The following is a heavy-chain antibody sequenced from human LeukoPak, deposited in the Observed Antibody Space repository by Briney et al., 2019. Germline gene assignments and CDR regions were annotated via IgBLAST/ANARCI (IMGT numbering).Heavy chain of an antibody. Sequence: ASVKVSCKASGYTFTSFGISWVRQAPGQGLEWLAWISLYNGNTNYAQKVQGRVTMTTDTSTSTAYMELRSLKSDDTAVYYCARDKDSVGWYDYWGQGTVVTVSS. CDR3: ARDKDSVGWYDY. D-gene: IGHD6-19*01. CDR2: ISLYNGNT. CDR1: GYTFTSFG. J-gene: IGHJ4*02. V-gene: IGHV1-18*01.